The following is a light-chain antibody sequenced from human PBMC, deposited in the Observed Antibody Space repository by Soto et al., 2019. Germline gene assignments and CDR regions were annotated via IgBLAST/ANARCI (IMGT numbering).Light chain of an antibody. Sequence: EIVLTQSPGTLSLSPGERATLSCGASESVSSSHLDWYQQKPGQAPRLLIYGASSRATGIPDRFSGSGSGTDFTLTISRLEPEGFAVYYCQQYVASPPTFGQGTKVDIK. J-gene: IGKJ1*01. CDR1: ESVSSSH. CDR3: QQYVASPPT. V-gene: IGKV3-20*01. CDR2: GAS.